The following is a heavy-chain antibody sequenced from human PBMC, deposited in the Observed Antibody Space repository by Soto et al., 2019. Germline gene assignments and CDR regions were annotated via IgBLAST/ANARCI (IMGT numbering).Heavy chain of an antibody. V-gene: IGHV3-23*01. J-gene: IGHJ4*02. D-gene: IGHD2-15*01. CDR2: ISGSGGST. Sequence: PGGSLRLSCAASGFAFSIYAMSLVRQAPGKGLEWVSAISGSGGSTYYADSVKGRFTISRDNSKNTLYLQMNSLRAEDTAVYYCAKDDMAHFDYWGQGTRVTVSS. CDR3: AKDDMAHFDY. CDR1: GFAFSIYA.